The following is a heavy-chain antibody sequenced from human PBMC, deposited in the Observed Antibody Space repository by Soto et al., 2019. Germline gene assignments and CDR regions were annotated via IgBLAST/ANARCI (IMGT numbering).Heavy chain of an antibody. V-gene: IGHV3-23*01. Sequence: GGSLRLSCAASGFTFSSYTMSWVRQAPGKGLEWVSAISGSGGSTYYADSVKGRFTISRDNSKNTLYLQMNSLRAEDTAVYYCAKDVRLGYCSSTSCYVGWGFDYWGQGTLVTVSS. D-gene: IGHD2-2*01. CDR1: GFTFSSYT. CDR3: AKDVRLGYCSSTSCYVGWGFDY. CDR2: ISGSGGST. J-gene: IGHJ4*02.